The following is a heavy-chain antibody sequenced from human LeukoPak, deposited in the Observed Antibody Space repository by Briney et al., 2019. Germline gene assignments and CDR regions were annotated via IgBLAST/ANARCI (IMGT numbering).Heavy chain of an antibody. CDR1: GFTFSSYG. Sequence: GGSLRPSCAASGFTFSSYGMHWVRQAPGKGLEWVAFIRYDGSNKYYADSVKGRFTISRDNSKNTLYLQMNSLRAEDTAVYYCARGDSGYEKTNYYYYYYMDVWGKGTTVTVSS. CDR3: ARGDSGYEKTNYYYYYYMDV. D-gene: IGHD5-12*01. J-gene: IGHJ6*03. CDR2: IRYDGSNK. V-gene: IGHV3-30*02.